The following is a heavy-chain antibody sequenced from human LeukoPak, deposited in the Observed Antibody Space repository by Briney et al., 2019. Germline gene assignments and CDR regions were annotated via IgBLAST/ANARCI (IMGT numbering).Heavy chain of an antibody. CDR3: AKADSGSYYNYYYYGMDV. CDR1: GFTFSSYA. CDR2: ISYDGSNK. D-gene: IGHD1-26*01. V-gene: IGHV3-30*04. Sequence: GGSLRLSCAASGFTFSSYAMHWVRQAPGKGLEWVAVISYDGSNKYYADSVKGRFTISRDNSKNTLYLQMNSLRAEDTAVYYCAKADSGSYYNYYYYGMDVWGQGTTVTVSS. J-gene: IGHJ6*02.